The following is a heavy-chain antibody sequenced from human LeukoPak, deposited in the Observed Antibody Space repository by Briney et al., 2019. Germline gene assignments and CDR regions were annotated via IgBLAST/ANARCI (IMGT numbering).Heavy chain of an antibody. CDR1: GFTFTNYP. D-gene: IGHD3-16*01. V-gene: IGHV3-33*01. J-gene: IGHJ4*02. Sequence: PGRSLRLSCAASGFTFTNYPMHWVRQAPGKGLEWVAVLWSDGIKSDYADSVKGRFTISRDNAKNSLYLQMNSLRAEDTAVYYCARDWGSSRLNFDYWGQGTLVTVSS. CDR3: ARDWGSSRLNFDY. CDR2: LWSDGIKS.